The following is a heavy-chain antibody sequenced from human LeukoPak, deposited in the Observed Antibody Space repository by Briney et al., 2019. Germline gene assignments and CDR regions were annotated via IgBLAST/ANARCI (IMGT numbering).Heavy chain of an antibody. CDR3: ARHQAYYYDSSGYYPEVFDY. Sequence: GESLKISCKGSGYSFTSYWIGWVRQMPGKGLEWMGIIYPGDSDTRYSPSFQGQVTISADKSISTAYLQWSSLKASDTAMYYCARHQAYYYDSSGYYPEVFDYWGQGTLVTVSS. D-gene: IGHD3-22*01. V-gene: IGHV5-51*01. CDR1: GYSFTSYW. CDR2: IYPGDSDT. J-gene: IGHJ4*02.